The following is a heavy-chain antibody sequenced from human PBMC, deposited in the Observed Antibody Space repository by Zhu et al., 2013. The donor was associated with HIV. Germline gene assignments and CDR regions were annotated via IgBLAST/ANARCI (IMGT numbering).Heavy chain of an antibody. CDR3: ASDLWDKAFDFVGVPATIKRIDY. V-gene: IGHV1-2*02. CDR1: AYTFTDNY. Sequence: QVQLVQSGAEVKKPGASVKVSCRASAYTFTDNYINWVRQVPGQGLEWIGWINLNSGGTSYAQKFQGRVTMTRDTSITTAYMELRRLISDDTAVYYCASDLWDKAFDFVGVPATIKRIDYWGQGTLVTVSS. J-gene: IGHJ4*02. CDR2: INLNSGGT. D-gene: IGHD2-2*02.